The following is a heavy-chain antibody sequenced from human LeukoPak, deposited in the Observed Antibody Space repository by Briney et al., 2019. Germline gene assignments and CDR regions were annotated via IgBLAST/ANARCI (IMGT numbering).Heavy chain of an antibody. J-gene: IGHJ4*02. CDR2: IRYDGSNK. CDR3: AKEVLRYFDWPTPDY. Sequence: GGSLRLSCAASGFTFSSYGMHWVRQAPGKGLEWVAFIRYDGSNKYYADSVKGRFTISRGNSKNTLYLQMNSLRAEDTAVYYCAKEVLRYFDWPTPDYWGQGTLVTVSS. CDR1: GFTFSSYG. V-gene: IGHV3-30*02. D-gene: IGHD3-9*01.